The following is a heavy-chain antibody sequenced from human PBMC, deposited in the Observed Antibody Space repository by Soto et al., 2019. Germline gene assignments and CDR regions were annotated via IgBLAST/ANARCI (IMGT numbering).Heavy chain of an antibody. J-gene: IGHJ6*02. Sequence: GGSRSLSCAASGFTFSSYGMHWVRQAPGKGLAWVALIAYDGSNKYHADSVKGRVSISRDNTKNTLYLQMNSLRAEDTGVYYCAKESASGYFPDVWGQGTTVTVSS. CDR3: AKESASGYFPDV. V-gene: IGHV3-30*18. CDR2: IAYDGSNK. D-gene: IGHD3-22*01. CDR1: GFTFSSYG.